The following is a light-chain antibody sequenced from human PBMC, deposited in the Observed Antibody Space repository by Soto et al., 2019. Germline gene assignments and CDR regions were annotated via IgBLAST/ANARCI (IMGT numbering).Light chain of an antibody. V-gene: IGKV3-15*01. Sequence: EIVMTQSPATLSVSPGERATLSCRASQSVSSNLAWYQQKPGQAPRLLIYGASTRATGIPARFSGSGSGTEFTLTISSQQSEDFEVYYCQQYNNWPPWTFGQGTKVEIK. J-gene: IGKJ1*01. CDR3: QQYNNWPPWT. CDR1: QSVSSN. CDR2: GAS.